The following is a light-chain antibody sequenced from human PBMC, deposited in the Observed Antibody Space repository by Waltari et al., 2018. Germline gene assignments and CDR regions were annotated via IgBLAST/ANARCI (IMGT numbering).Light chain of an antibody. Sequence: LVLTQSPSASAYLGASVKLTRTLSSGYSSNVIAWLPQRPGKGPRYLMKFNSDGSHRKGDDIPDRFSASNSGTEYYLTISSLQSEDEADYYCQTGGHGTWVFGGGTKLTVL. CDR1: SGYSSNV. CDR3: QTGGHGTWV. J-gene: IGLJ3*02. V-gene: IGLV4-69*01. CDR2: FNSDGSH.